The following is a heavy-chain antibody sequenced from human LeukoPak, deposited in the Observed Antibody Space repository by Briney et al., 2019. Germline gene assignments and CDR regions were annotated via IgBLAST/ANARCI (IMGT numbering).Heavy chain of an antibody. CDR2: FDPEDGET. CDR1: GYTLTELS. D-gene: IGHD3-22*01. Sequence: ASVKVSCKVSGYTLTELSMHWVRQAPGKGLEWMGGFDPEDGETIYAQKFQGRVTMTEDTSTDTAYMELSSLRSEDTAVYYCAQTDVYYDSSGYPDWGQGTLVTVSS. V-gene: IGHV1-24*01. J-gene: IGHJ4*02. CDR3: AQTDVYYDSSGYPD.